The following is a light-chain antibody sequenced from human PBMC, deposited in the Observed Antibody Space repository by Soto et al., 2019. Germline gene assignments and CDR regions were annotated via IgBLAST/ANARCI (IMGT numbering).Light chain of an antibody. CDR3: ETWDSNTHTV. J-gene: IGLJ3*02. CDR2: LEGSGSY. Sequence: QPVLTQSSSASASLGSSVTLTCTLSSGHSSYIIAWHQQQPGKAPRYLMKLEGSGSYNKGSGVPDRFSGSSSGADRYLTISNLQYEDDADYYCETWDSNTHTVFGGGTKLTVL. CDR1: SGHSSYI. V-gene: IGLV4-60*02.